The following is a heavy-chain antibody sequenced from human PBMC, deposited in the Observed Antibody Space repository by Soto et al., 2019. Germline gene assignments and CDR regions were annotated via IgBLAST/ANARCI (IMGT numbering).Heavy chain of an antibody. D-gene: IGHD2-8*01. J-gene: IGHJ4*02. CDR2: IYYSGST. V-gene: IGHV4-31*03. CDR3: ARGRGNGYFDY. CDR1: GGSISSGGYY. Sequence: SETLSLTCTVSGGSISSGGYYWSWIRQRPGKGLEWIGYIYYSGSTYYNPSLKSRVTISVDTSKNQFSLKLSSVTAADTAVYYCARGRGNGYFDYWGQGTLVTVSS.